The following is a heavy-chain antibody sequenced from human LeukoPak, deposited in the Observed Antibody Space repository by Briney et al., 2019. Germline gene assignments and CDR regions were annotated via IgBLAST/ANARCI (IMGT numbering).Heavy chain of an antibody. CDR1: GFTFSSYW. Sequence: GGSLRLSCAASGFTFSSYWMSWVRQAPGKGLEWVANIKQDGREKYYVDSVKGRFTISRDNAKNSLYLQMNSLRAEDTAVYYCAGDLYYYDSSGYGGYYYYYGMDVWGQGTTVTVSS. CDR2: IKQDGREK. CDR3: AGDLYYYDSSGYGGYYYYYGMDV. D-gene: IGHD3-22*01. J-gene: IGHJ6*02. V-gene: IGHV3-7*01.